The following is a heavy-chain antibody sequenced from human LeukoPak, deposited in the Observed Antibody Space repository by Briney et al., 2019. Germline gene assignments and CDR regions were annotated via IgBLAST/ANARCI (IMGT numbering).Heavy chain of an antibody. CDR2: TYYRSKWYN. D-gene: IGHD6-19*01. J-gene: IGHJ4*02. Sequence: SQTLSLTCAISGDSFSSNSAAWNWLRQSPSRGLEWLGRTYYRSKWYNDYAVSVKSLITINPDTSKNQFSLQLNSVTPEDTAVYYCAREVGSIAVAGNFGYWGQGTLVTVSS. CDR3: AREVGSIAVAGNFGY. CDR1: GDSFSSNSAA. V-gene: IGHV6-1*01.